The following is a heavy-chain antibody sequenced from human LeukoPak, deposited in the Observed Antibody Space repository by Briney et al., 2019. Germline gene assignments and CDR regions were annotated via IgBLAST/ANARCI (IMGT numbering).Heavy chain of an antibody. Sequence: GGSLRLSCAASGFTFSSYGMHWVRQAPGKGLEWVAVISYDGSNKYYADSVKGRFTISRDISKNTLYLQMNSLRAEDTAVYYCARAPVLCSSTSCYDQYFDYWGQGTLVTVSS. V-gene: IGHV3-33*08. J-gene: IGHJ4*02. D-gene: IGHD2-2*01. CDR1: GFTFSSYG. CDR3: ARAPVLCSSTSCYDQYFDY. CDR2: ISYDGSNK.